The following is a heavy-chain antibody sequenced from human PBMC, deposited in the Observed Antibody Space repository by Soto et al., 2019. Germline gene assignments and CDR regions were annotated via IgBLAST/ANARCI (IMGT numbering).Heavy chain of an antibody. J-gene: IGHJ4*02. CDR1: GGSFSGYY. CDR2: INHSGST. Sequence: QVQLQQWGAGLLKPSETLSLTCAVYGGSFSGYYWTWICQPPGTGLEWIGEINHSGSTNYNPSLKSRVTISVDTSKNQFSLKLTSVTAADTAVYYCARDEITGLFDYWGQGTLVTVSS. V-gene: IGHV4-34*01. CDR3: ARDEITGLFDY. D-gene: IGHD2-8*02.